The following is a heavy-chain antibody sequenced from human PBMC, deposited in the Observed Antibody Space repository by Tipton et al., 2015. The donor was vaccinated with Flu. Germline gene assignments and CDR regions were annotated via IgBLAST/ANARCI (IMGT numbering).Heavy chain of an antibody. D-gene: IGHD2-15*01. J-gene: IGHJ5*02. V-gene: IGHV1-2*02. CDR2: INPNSGGT. Sequence: QSGAEVKKPGASVKVSCRASGYRFNSYYINWVRQAPGQGLEWMGWINPNSGGTDYAPKFQGRVTMTTDASISTVYMELSRLRSNDTAVYFCARGRRAPWGPGTLVTVSS. CDR3: ARGRRAP. CDR1: GYRFNSYY.